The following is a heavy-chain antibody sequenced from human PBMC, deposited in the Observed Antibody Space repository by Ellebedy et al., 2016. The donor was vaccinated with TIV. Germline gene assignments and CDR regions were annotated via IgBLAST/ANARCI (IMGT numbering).Heavy chain of an antibody. CDR1: GFTFSSYW. CDR3: AKDLSYDDDY. Sequence: GESLKISCAASGFTFSSYWMSWVRQAPGKGLEWVSAISGSGGSTYYADSVKGRFTISRDNSKNTLFLQMNSLRAEDTAVYSCAKDLSYDDDYWGQGTLVTVSS. V-gene: IGHV3-23*01. D-gene: IGHD3-22*01. J-gene: IGHJ4*02. CDR2: ISGSGGST.